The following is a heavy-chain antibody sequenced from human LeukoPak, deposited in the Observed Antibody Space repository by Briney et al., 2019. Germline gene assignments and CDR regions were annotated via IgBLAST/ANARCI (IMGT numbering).Heavy chain of an antibody. Sequence: KSGGSLRLSCAASGFTFSSYSMNWVRQAPGKGLEWVSSISSSSSYIYYADSVKGRFTISRDNAKNSLYLQMNSLRAEDTAVYYCARAYDFWSGGDAFDIWGQGTMVTVSS. CDR3: ARAYDFWSGGDAFDI. V-gene: IGHV3-21*01. J-gene: IGHJ3*02. D-gene: IGHD3-3*01. CDR1: GFTFSSYS. CDR2: ISSSSSYI.